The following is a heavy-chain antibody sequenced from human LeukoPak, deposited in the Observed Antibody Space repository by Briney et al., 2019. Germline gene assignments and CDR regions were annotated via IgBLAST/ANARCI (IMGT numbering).Heavy chain of an antibody. J-gene: IGHJ4*02. D-gene: IGHD3-10*01. CDR2: IYYSGST. Sequence: PSETLSLTCTVSGGSISSSSYYWGWIRQPLGKGLEWIGSIYYSGSTYYNPSLKSRVTISVDTSKNQFSLKLSSVTAADTAVYYCARLVQGTGQPFDYWGQGTLVTVSS. CDR1: GGSISSSSYY. CDR3: ARLVQGTGQPFDY. V-gene: IGHV4-39*01.